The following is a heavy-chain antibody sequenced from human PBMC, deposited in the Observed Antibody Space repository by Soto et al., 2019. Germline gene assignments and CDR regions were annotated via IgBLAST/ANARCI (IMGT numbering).Heavy chain of an antibody. Sequence: ASVKVSCKASGYTFTSYDINWVRQATGQGLEWMGWMNPNSGNTGYAQKFQGRVTMTRNTSISTAYMELSSLRSEDTALYYCARGRDSSGWQSDYWGQGTLVTVS. D-gene: IGHD6-19*01. CDR1: GYTFTSYD. J-gene: IGHJ4*02. CDR2: MNPNSGNT. V-gene: IGHV1-8*01. CDR3: ARGRDSSGWQSDY.